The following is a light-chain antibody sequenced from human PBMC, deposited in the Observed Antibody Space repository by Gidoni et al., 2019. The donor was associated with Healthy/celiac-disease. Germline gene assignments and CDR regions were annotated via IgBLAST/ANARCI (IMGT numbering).Light chain of an antibody. CDR3: QSADSSGSFWV. CDR2: KDS. Sequence: SYALPQPPSLPQSPGLTARNTRSGDALPKQYAYWYQQKPGQAPVLVIYKDSERPPGIPERFSGSSSGTTVTLTISGGQAEDEADYYCQSADSSGSFWVFGGGTKLTVL. CDR1: ALPKQY. V-gene: IGLV3-25*02. J-gene: IGLJ3*02.